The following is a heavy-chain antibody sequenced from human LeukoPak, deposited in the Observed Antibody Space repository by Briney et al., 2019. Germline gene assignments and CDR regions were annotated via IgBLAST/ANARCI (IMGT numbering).Heavy chain of an antibody. Sequence: GGSLRLSCAVSGFIFSNYAMGWVRQAPGKGPEWVAGISGSGVSTYYPDSVKGRFTISRDNSDNTLYLQVNSPRAEDTAVYYCAKGSAVADIYFDYWGQGTLVTASS. J-gene: IGHJ4*02. CDR1: GFIFSNYA. V-gene: IGHV3-23*01. CDR2: ISGSGVST. D-gene: IGHD6-19*01. CDR3: AKGSAVADIYFDY.